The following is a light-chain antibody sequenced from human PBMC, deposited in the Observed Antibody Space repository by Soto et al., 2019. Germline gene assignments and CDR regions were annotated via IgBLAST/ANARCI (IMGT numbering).Light chain of an antibody. CDR1: SSDVGGYNY. CDR3: SSYTISSTVV. V-gene: IGLV2-14*01. J-gene: IGLJ2*01. Sequence: QSALTQPASVSGSPGQSITISCTGTSSDVGGYNYVSWYQQHPGKAPKLMIYDVSNRPSGVSSRSSGSKSGNTASLSISGLQPEDEADYYCSSYTISSTVVFGGGTKLTVL. CDR2: DVS.